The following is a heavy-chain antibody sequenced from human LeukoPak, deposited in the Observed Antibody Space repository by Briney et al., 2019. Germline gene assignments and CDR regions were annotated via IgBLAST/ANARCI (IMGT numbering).Heavy chain of an antibody. J-gene: IGHJ5*02. Sequence: ASVKVSCKTSGYSFTDYYMHWMRQAPGQGLEWMGWISPNSGGTSSAQRFQGRVTMTRDTSITTVYMEVSWLTSDDTAIYYCARADRLHGGPYLIGPWGQGTLVTVSS. CDR1: GYSFTDYY. CDR3: ARADRLHGGPYLIGP. V-gene: IGHV1-2*02. CDR2: ISPNSGGT. D-gene: IGHD2-21*01.